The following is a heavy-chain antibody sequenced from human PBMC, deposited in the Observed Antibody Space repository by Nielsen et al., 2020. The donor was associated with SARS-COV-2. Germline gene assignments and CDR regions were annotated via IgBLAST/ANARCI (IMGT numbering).Heavy chain of an antibody. D-gene: IGHD3-10*01. CDR1: GFAFDDYA. J-gene: IGHJ4*02. V-gene: IGHV3-9*01. Sequence: SLKISCAASGFAFDDYAMQWVLQAPGKRLEWVSGISWNGGGVYYADSVKGRFTISRDNAKNSLYLRMNSLRTEDTAFYYCAKDKVPYGSGGAFDNWGRGTLVSVSS. CDR3: AKDKVPYGSGGAFDN. CDR2: ISWNGGGV.